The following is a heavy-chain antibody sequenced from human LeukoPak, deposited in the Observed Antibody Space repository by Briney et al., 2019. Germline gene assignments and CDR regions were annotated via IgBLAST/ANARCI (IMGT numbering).Heavy chain of an antibody. J-gene: IGHJ4*02. CDR3: ARDTAMVRFDY. V-gene: IGHV1-69*13. CDR1: GGTFSSYA. CDR2: IIPIFGTA. Sequence: ASVKVSCKASGGTFSSYAISWVRQAPGQGLEWMGGIIPIFGTANYAQKFQGRVTITAGESTSTAYMELSSLRSEDTAVYYCARDTAMVRFDYWGQGTLVTVSS. D-gene: IGHD5-18*01.